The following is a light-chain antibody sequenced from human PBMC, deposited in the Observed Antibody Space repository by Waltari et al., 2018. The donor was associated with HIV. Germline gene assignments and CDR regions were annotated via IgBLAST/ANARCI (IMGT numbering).Light chain of an antibody. J-gene: IGKJ5*01. V-gene: IGKV3-11*01. Sequence: EIVLTQSPATLSLSPGERATLSCRASQSVSSYLAWYQQKPGQAPRLLIYDASNRATGIPARFSGSGSGTDFTLTISSLEPEDFAVYYCQPPGITFGQGTRLEIK. CDR3: QPPGIT. CDR2: DAS. CDR1: QSVSSY.